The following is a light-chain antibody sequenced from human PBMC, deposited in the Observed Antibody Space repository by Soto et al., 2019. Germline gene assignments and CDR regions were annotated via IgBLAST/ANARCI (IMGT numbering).Light chain of an antibody. CDR3: QQRYNWLS. V-gene: IGKV3-11*01. J-gene: IGKJ4*01. CDR1: QTIRTY. Sequence: IVLTQSPATLPLSPGERATLSCRAGQTIRTYLAWYQHKSGQPPRLLIYDVSNRATGTPARFSGSGSGTDFTLTISSLEPEDSAVYYCQQRYNWLSFGGGTKVEI. CDR2: DVS.